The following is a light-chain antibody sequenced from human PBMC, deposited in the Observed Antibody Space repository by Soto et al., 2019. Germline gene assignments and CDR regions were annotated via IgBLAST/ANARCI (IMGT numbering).Light chain of an antibody. J-gene: IGKJ1*01. V-gene: IGKV3-20*01. CDR1: QSVSSNY. CDR2: GAS. Sequence: EVMLTQSPGTLSLSPEERATLSCRASQSVSSNYLAWYQQKPGQAPRLLIYGASNRATGIPDRFSGSGSGTVFTISSRRLEAEDFAVYCCQQYDTSPRTFGQGTKVEFK. CDR3: QQYDTSPRT.